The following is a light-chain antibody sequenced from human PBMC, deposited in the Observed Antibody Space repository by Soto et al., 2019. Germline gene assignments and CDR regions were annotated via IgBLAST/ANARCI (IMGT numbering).Light chain of an antibody. Sequence: QSALTQPASVSGSPGQSITISCSGASSDIGPYDYVSWYQHHPGRAPKLLIYEVSNRPSGVSYRFSGSKSGNTASPTISGLQAEDEGDYYCTTFAPGRIYVFGSGTKLNVL. J-gene: IGLJ1*01. V-gene: IGLV2-14*01. CDR1: SSDIGPYDY. CDR3: TTFAPGRIYV. CDR2: EVS.